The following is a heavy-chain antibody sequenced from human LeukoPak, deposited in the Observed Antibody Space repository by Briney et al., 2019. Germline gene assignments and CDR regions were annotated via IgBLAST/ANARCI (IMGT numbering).Heavy chain of an antibody. CDR2: IYPGDSDT. V-gene: IGHV5-51*01. J-gene: IGHJ5*02. CDR1: GYTFTSYW. Sequence: GESLKISCKGSGYTFTSYWIGWLRQMPGKGLEWMGIIYPGDSDTRYSPSFQGQVTISADKSINTAYLQWSSLKASDTAMYYCARPTMVRGVITNWFDPWGQGTLVTVSS. D-gene: IGHD3-10*01. CDR3: ARPTMVRGVITNWFDP.